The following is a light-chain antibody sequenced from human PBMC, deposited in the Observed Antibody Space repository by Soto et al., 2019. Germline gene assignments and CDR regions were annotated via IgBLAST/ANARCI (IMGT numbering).Light chain of an antibody. CDR3: QQSYSTFWT. J-gene: IGKJ1*01. CDR2: AAS. Sequence: DIQMTQSPSSLSASVGERVTITCRESQSISSYLNWYPQKQGKAPKLXIYAASSLQSGVRSRFSGSGAGTDCTRTISSLQPEDVATYYCQQSYSTFWTFGQGTKVDIK. CDR1: QSISSY. V-gene: IGKV1-39*01.